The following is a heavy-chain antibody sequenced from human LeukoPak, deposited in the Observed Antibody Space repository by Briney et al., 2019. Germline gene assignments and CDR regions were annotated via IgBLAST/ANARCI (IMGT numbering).Heavy chain of an antibody. V-gene: IGHV1-69*13. CDR3: ARAWLQLGPQNYYYYYGMDV. Sequence: ASVKVSCKASGYTFTGYYMHWVRQAPGQGLEWMGGIIPIFGTANYAQKFQGRVTITADESTSTAYMELSSLRSEDTAVYYCARAWLQLGPQNYYYYYGMDVWGQGTTVTVSS. CDR2: IIPIFGTA. CDR1: GYTFTGYY. D-gene: IGHD5-24*01. J-gene: IGHJ6*02.